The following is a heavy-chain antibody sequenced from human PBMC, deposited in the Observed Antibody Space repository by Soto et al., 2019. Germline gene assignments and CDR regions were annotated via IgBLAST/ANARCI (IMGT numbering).Heavy chain of an antibody. CDR1: GFTFDDYA. D-gene: IGHD3-10*01. Sequence: EAHLVESGGGLVQPGRSLRLSCVASGFTFDDYAIHWVRQAPGKGLECVSGISWNGAATGSPDSVKGRFTISRDNAKNSLYLQMSSLRTEDTAIYYCANLPLYGSGFDCWGQGTLVTVSS. CDR3: ANLPLYGSGFDC. V-gene: IGHV3-9*01. J-gene: IGHJ4*02. CDR2: ISWNGAAT.